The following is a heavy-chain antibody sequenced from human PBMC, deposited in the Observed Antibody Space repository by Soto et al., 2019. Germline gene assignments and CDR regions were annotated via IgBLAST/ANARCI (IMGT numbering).Heavy chain of an antibody. CDR3: VRVNADAYDV. CDR2: ITTDGNA. Sequence: SGGPLRLSCAASGFSFSNLDMQWVRQPKGKGLEWVSGITTDGNAYFADSVKGRFSISRENAKNSFYLQTSSLRAEDTAMYYCVRVNADAYDVWGQGTMVTVSS. V-gene: IGHV3-13*01. CDR1: GFSFSNLD. J-gene: IGHJ3*01.